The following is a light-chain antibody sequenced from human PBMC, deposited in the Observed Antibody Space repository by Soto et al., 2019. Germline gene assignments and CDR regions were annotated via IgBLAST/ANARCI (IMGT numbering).Light chain of an antibody. Sequence: IHFAQSSAFLSASARASVTITFRASQGISSYLAWYQQKPGKAPKVLIYDSSYLESGVPSRFSGSGYGTEFILTISSLQPDDFVTYYCQHYGGMWTFGQGTKVDIK. CDR3: QHYGGMWT. CDR1: QGISSY. J-gene: IGKJ1*01. V-gene: IGKV1-9*01. CDR2: DSS.